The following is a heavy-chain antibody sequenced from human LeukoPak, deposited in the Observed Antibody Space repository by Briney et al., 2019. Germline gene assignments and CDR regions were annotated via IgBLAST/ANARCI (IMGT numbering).Heavy chain of an antibody. CDR2: ISHSGRT. CDR1: GGSLSSSY. V-gene: IGHV4-59*01. CDR3: ARLRIVGATLYFDY. J-gene: IGHJ4*02. D-gene: IGHD1-26*01. Sequence: PQTLSLSCAVSGGSLSSSYWSWIRQTPGKGLEWIGDISHSGRTNYHPSLRSRVTISVDTSKTQFSLTLSSVTAADTAVYYCARLRIVGATLYFDYWGQGIRVTVSS.